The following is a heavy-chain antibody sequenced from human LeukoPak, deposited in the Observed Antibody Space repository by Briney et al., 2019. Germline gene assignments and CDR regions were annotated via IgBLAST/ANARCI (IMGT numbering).Heavy chain of an antibody. J-gene: IGHJ3*02. CDR2: IYYSGST. Sequence: SQTLSLTCTVSGVSISSGDYYWSWIRQPPGKGLEWIGYIYYSGSTYYNPSLKSRVTISVDTSKNQFSLKLSSVTAADTAVYYCAREGRYYYDSMSAFDIWGQGTMVTVSS. CDR3: AREGRYYYDSMSAFDI. CDR1: GVSISSGDYY. D-gene: IGHD3-22*01. V-gene: IGHV4-30-4*01.